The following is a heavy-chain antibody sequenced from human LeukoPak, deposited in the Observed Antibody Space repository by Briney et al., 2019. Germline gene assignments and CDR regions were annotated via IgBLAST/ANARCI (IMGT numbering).Heavy chain of an antibody. CDR1: GFTFSSYA. J-gene: IGHJ4*02. Sequence: GGSLRLSCATSGFTFSSYAMHWVRQAPGKGLEWVAVISSDGSNKYYADSVKGRFTISRDNSKNALFLQMNSLRAEDTAVHYCARDPVGSSGWFYFDSWGQGTLVTVSS. V-gene: IGHV3-30*04. CDR2: ISSDGSNK. CDR3: ARDPVGSSGWFYFDS. D-gene: IGHD6-19*01.